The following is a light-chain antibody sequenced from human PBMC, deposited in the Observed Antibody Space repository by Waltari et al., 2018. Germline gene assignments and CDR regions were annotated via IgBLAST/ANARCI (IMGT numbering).Light chain of an antibody. CDR2: DAS. V-gene: IGKV3-11*01. Sequence: VVLTQSPVNLSLSPGETATLSCRASQTIGTYLAWYQHKLGQSPRLLIYDASTRATGIPARFSGSGSGTDFTLTISGLEAEDSAFYYCQQRYNWPPLTFGGGTKVQTK. CDR3: QQRYNWPPLT. J-gene: IGKJ4*01. CDR1: QTIGTY.